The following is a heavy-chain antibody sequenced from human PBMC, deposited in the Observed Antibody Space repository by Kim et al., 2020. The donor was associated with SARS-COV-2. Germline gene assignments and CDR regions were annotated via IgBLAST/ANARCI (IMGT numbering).Heavy chain of an antibody. Sequence: GGSLRLSCAASGFTFSNAWMSWVRQAPGKGLEWVGRIKSKTDGGTTDYAAPVKGRFTISRDDSKNTLYLQMNSLKTEDTAVYYCTTHPQTTLYYYYGMDVWGQGTTVTVSS. J-gene: IGHJ6*02. CDR2: IKSKTDGGTT. CDR3: TTHPQTTLYYYYGMDV. D-gene: IGHD1-7*01. CDR1: GFTFSNAW. V-gene: IGHV3-15*01.